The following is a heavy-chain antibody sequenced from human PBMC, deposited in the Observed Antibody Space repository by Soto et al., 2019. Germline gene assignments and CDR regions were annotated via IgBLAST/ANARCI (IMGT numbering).Heavy chain of an antibody. CDR1: GFTFSRYG. CDR2: IWNDGIRK. V-gene: IGHV3-33*01. J-gene: IGHJ4*02. Sequence: GGSLRLSCAASGFTFSRYGMHWVRQAPGKGLEWVALIWNDGIRKVYVDSVKGRFTISRDNSKNTLDLQMNSLRAEDTAVYYCARDDDYEANAFVYLGPGTLVTVSS. D-gene: IGHD3-22*01. CDR3: ARDDDYEANAFVY.